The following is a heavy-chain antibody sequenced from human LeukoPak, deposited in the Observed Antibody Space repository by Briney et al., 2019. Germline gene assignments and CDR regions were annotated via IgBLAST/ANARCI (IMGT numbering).Heavy chain of an antibody. CDR2: ITNGGSTI. J-gene: IGHJ6*02. Sequence: GGSLRLSCAASGFTFSDYNMNWVRQAPGKGLEWGSYITNGGSTIHHADSVKGRFTISRDNAKKTLYLQMNSLRAEDTAVYYCARSIGLTGGGVDVWGQGTTVTVSS. CDR1: GFTFSDYN. CDR3: ARSIGLTGGGVDV. V-gene: IGHV3-11*01. D-gene: IGHD3-9*01.